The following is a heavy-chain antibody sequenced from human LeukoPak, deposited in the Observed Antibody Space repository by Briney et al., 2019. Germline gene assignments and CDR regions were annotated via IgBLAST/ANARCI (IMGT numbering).Heavy chain of an antibody. V-gene: IGHV3-23*01. Sequence: PGGSLRLSCAASGFTFSSYAMSWVRQAPGKGLEWVSAISGSGGSTYYADSVKGRFTISRDNSKNTLYLQMNSLRAEDTAVYYCARVSGDYGDYGLYYFDYWGQGTLVTVSS. J-gene: IGHJ4*02. CDR3: ARVSGDYGDYGLYYFDY. D-gene: IGHD4-17*01. CDR1: GFTFSSYA. CDR2: ISGSGGST.